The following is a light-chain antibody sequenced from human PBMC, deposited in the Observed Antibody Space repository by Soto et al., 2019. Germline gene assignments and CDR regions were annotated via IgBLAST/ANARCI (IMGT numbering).Light chain of an antibody. V-gene: IGKV3-20*01. J-gene: IGKJ1*01. CDR3: QQYGSSPTT. CDR1: QSVSSSY. Sequence: EIVLTQSPGTLSLSPGERATLSCRASQSVSSSYLAWYQQKPGQAPRLLIYGASSRATGIPDRFSGSGSGTDFTLTISRLEPEDFAVYYCQQYGSSPTTFGQRTKADIK. CDR2: GAS.